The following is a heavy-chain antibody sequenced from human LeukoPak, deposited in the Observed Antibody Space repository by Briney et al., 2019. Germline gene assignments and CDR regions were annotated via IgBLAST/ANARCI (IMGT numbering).Heavy chain of an antibody. V-gene: IGHV1-2*02. Sequence: ASVKVSCKASGYTFTGYYMHWVRQAPGQGLEWMGWINPNSGGTNYAQKFQGRVNMTSDTYISTAYMELSRLRSDDTAVYYCARKGDYDILTAWEHWGRGTLVTVSS. CDR3: ARKGDYDILTAWEH. CDR2: INPNSGGT. J-gene: IGHJ1*01. CDR1: GYTFTGYY. D-gene: IGHD3-9*01.